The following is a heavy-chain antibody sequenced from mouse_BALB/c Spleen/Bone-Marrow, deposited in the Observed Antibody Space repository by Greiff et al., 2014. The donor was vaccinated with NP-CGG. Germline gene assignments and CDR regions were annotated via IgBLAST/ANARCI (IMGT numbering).Heavy chain of an antibody. CDR1: GYAFSSYW. CDR2: IYPGDGDT. J-gene: IGHJ2*01. Sequence: VQLQQSGAELVRPGSSVKISCKASGYAFSSYWMNWVKQRPGQGLEWIGQIYPGDGDTNYSGKFKGKATLTADESSSTAYMQLSSLTSEDSAVYFCTFGNYDFDYWGQGTTLTVSS. V-gene: IGHV1-80*01. D-gene: IGHD2-1*01. CDR3: TFGNYDFDY.